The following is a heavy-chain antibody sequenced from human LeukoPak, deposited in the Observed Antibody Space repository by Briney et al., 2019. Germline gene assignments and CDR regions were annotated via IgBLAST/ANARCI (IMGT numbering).Heavy chain of an antibody. CDR3: ARIGYSSSGFDY. V-gene: IGHV3-7*01. CDR2: IKQDGSEK. Sequence: GGSLRLSCTASGFTFSSYWMSWVRQAPGKGLEWVANIKQDGSEKHYVDSMKGRFTISRDNAKNSLYLQMNSLEVEDTAVYYCARIGYSSSGFDYWGQGTLVTVSS. D-gene: IGHD6-6*01. CDR1: GFTFSSYW. J-gene: IGHJ4*02.